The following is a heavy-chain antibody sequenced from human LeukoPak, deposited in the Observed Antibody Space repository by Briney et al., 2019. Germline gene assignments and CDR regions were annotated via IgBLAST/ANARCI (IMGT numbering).Heavy chain of an antibody. CDR3: AKVQWLRTNYGMDV. Sequence: GGSLRLSCAASGFTFSSYGMHWVRQAPGKGLEWVAVISYDGSNKYYADSVKGRFTISRDNSKNTLYLQMNSLRAEDTAVYYCAKVQWLRTNYGMDVWGQGTTVTVSS. D-gene: IGHD3-22*01. CDR1: GFTFSSYG. J-gene: IGHJ6*02. V-gene: IGHV3-30*18. CDR2: ISYDGSNK.